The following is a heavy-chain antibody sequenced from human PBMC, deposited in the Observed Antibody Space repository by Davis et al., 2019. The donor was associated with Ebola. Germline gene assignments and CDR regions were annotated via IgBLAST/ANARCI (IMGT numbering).Heavy chain of an antibody. CDR1: GGSISSGSYY. Sequence: PSETLSLTCTVSGGSISSGSYYWSWIRQPAGKGLEWIGRIYTSGSTNYNPSLKSRVTMSVDTSKNQFSLKLSSVTAADTAVYYCARDPQGRVHLGELPTPPYYYGMDVWGQGTTVTVSS. CDR2: IYTSGST. V-gene: IGHV4-61*02. J-gene: IGHJ6*02. D-gene: IGHD3-16*01. CDR3: ARDPQGRVHLGELPTPPYYYGMDV.